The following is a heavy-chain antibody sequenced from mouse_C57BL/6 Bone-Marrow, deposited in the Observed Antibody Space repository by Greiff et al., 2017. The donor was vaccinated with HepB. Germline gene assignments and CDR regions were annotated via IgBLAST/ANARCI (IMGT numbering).Heavy chain of an antibody. V-gene: IGHV1-55*01. CDR1: GYTFTSYW. Sequence: VQLQQPGAELVKPGASVKMSCKASGYTFTSYWITWVKQRPGQGLEWIGDIYPGSGSTNYNEKFKCKATLTVDTSSSTAYMQLSSLTSEDSAVYYCARGAQATPYYFDYWGQGTTLTVSS. CDR2: IYPGSGST. CDR3: ARGAQATPYYFDY. D-gene: IGHD3-2*02. J-gene: IGHJ2*01.